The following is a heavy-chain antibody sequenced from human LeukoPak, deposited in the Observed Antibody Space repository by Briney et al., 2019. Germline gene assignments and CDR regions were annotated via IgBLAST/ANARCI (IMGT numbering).Heavy chain of an antibody. CDR3: TTNPDPD. J-gene: IGHJ4*02. V-gene: IGHV3-30*02. CDR1: GFTFSNYG. Sequence: GGSLRLSCAASGFTFSNYGMHWVRQAPGKGLEWVAFIRYDATNKYYADSVKGRFTMSRDNSKNTLYLQMNSLRVEDTAVYYCTTNPDPDWGQGTLVTVSS. D-gene: IGHD1-14*01. CDR2: IRYDATNK.